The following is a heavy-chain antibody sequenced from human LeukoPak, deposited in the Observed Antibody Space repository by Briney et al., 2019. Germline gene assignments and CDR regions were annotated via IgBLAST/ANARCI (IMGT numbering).Heavy chain of an antibody. CDR1: GFTFSSYA. D-gene: IGHD5-24*01. J-gene: IGHJ6*02. Sequence: GGSLRLSCAASGFTFSSYAMHWVRQAPGKGLEWVAVISRDGSTKYYIDSVKGRFSFSRDNSKNTLYLQMNSLRPEDTGVYYCARGVGWPYYYGMDVWGQGTTVTVSS. CDR3: ARGVGWPYYYGMDV. V-gene: IGHV3-30-3*01. CDR2: ISRDGSTK.